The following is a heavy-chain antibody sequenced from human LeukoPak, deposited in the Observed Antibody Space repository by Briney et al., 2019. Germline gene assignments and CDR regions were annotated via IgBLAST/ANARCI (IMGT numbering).Heavy chain of an antibody. CDR3: ARDSRAVAIAFDI. V-gene: IGHV3-30*04. D-gene: IGHD6-19*01. CDR2: LAYDGTNE. CDR1: GFTFNLYA. Sequence: PGGSLRLSCATSGFTFNLYAMHWVRHAPGKGLEWVALLAYDGTNEYYADSVKGRFTISRDNAKNSLYLQINSLRAEDTAVYYCARDSRAVAIAFDIWGQGTMVTVSS. J-gene: IGHJ3*02.